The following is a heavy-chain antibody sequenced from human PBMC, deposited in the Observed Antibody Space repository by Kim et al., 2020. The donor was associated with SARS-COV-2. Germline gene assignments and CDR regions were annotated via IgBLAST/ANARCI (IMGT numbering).Heavy chain of an antibody. J-gene: IGHJ6*02. CDR2: ISGSGGST. Sequence: GGSLRLSCAASGFTFSSYAMSWVRQAPGKGLEWVSAISGSGGSTYYADSVKGRFTISRDNSKNTLYLQMNSLRAEDTAVYYCAKDPPPSPYYYYGMDVWGQGTTVTVSS. CDR1: GFTFSSYA. CDR3: AKDPPPSPYYYYGMDV. V-gene: IGHV3-23*01.